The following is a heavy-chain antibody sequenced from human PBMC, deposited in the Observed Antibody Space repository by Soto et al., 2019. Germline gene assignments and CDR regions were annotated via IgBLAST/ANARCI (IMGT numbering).Heavy chain of an antibody. V-gene: IGHV4-39*01. CDR1: GGSISSSSYY. J-gene: IGHJ5*02. Sequence: SETLSLTCTVSGGSISSSSYYWGWIRQPPGKGLEWIGNVYYGGSTYYNPSLKSRVTISVDTSKNQFSLKLSSVTAADTAVYYCARHLESGEYHGFDPWGQGTLDTVSS. CDR3: ARHLESGEYHGFDP. D-gene: IGHD2-2*01. CDR2: VYYGGST.